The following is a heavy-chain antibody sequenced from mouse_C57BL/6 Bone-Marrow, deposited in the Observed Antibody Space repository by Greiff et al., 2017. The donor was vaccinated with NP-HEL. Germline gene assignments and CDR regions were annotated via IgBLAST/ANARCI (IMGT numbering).Heavy chain of an antibody. CDR2: IDPEDGET. J-gene: IGHJ2*01. CDR1: GFNIKDYY. V-gene: IGHV14-2*01. D-gene: IGHD1-1*01. CDR3: ARSGYFITTRYFDY. Sequence: VQLQQSGAELVKPGASVKLSCTASGFNIKDYYMHWVKQRTEQGLEWIGRIDPEDGETTYAPKFQGKATLTSDTSANTAYLQLSSLTSEDTAVYYCARSGYFITTRYFDYWGQGTTLTVSS.